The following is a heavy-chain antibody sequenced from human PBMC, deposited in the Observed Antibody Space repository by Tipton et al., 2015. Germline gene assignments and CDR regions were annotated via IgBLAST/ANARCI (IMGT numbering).Heavy chain of an antibody. CDR1: GFTFVNFA. J-gene: IGHJ5*02. Sequence: SLRLSCAASGFTFVNFAMNWVRRAPGKGLECVSVLSLDGSTNYADSVKGRFTISRDNAKNTVYLQMNSLRVEDTAVYYCATGQVAGWFDPWGQGTLVTVSS. D-gene: IGHD5-12*01. CDR3: ATGQVAGWFDP. CDR2: LSLDGST. V-gene: IGHV3-23*03.